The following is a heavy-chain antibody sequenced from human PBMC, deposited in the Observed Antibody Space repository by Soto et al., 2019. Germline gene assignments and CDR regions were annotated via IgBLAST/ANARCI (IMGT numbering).Heavy chain of an antibody. CDR1: GFTFSPFS. CDR3: ARPTYYYDSSGRPAY. V-gene: IGHV3-48*04. J-gene: IGHJ4*02. CDR2: INSSSSTT. D-gene: IGHD3-22*01. Sequence: EVQLGDSGGGWFQPGGSLRLSCEPSGFTFSPFSMNGVRRAPGKGLWWVSCINSSSSTTFSPDLVKGLFTLSKDNTKNARYRQMLSLRAEDTAVTYFARPTYYYDSSGRPAYWGQGTLVTVSS.